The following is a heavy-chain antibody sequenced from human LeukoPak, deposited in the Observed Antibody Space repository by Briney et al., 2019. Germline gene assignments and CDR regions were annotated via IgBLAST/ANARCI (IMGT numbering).Heavy chain of an antibody. Sequence: GGSLGLSCAASGITLSTYIMSWVRQAPGKGLEWVSAISGSGASPYYAASVKGRFTISRDNSKNTLYLQMNSLGAEDTAVYYCAIKYTSGWCYWGQGTLVTVSS. V-gene: IGHV3-23*01. J-gene: IGHJ4*02. CDR3: AIKYTSGWCY. D-gene: IGHD6-19*01. CDR2: ISGSGASP. CDR1: GITLSTYI.